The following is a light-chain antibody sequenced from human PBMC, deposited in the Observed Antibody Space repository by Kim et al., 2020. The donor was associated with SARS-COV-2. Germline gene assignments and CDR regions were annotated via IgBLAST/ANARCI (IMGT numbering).Light chain of an antibody. CDR3: QVWDSSSDHPV. CDR2: YDS. V-gene: IGLV3-21*04. Sequence: APGKTTRITCGRNNIGSKSVHWYQQKPGQAPVLVIYYDSDRPSGIPERFSGSNSGNTATLTISRGEAGDEADYYCQVWDSSSDHPVFGGGTKLTVL. J-gene: IGLJ3*02. CDR1: NIGSKS.